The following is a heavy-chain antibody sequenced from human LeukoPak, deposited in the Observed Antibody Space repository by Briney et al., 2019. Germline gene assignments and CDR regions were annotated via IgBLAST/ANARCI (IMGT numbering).Heavy chain of an antibody. V-gene: IGHV1-46*01. Sequence: ASVKVSCKASGGTFSSYAISWVRQAPGQGLEWMGMISPSGGSTSYAQKFQGRVTMTRDTSASTVYMELSSLRSDDTAVYYCAREQVVGTYYFDYWGQGTLVTVSS. D-gene: IGHD6-6*01. J-gene: IGHJ4*02. CDR2: ISPSGGST. CDR3: AREQVVGTYYFDY. CDR1: GGTFSSYA.